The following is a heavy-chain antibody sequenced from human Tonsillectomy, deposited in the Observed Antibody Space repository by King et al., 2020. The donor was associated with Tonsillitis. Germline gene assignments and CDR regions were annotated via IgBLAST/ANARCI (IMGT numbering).Heavy chain of an antibody. D-gene: IGHD6-13*01. J-gene: IGHJ4*02. CDR1: GGSISSSSYY. Sequence: QLQESGPGLVKPSETLSLTCTVSGGSISSSSYYWGWIRQPPGKGLEWIGSIYYSGSTYYNPSLTSRVTTSVATSKNQFSLKLSSVTAADTAVYYCAGGTFIAAADSFDYWGQGTLVTVSS. CDR3: AGGTFIAAADSFDY. CDR2: IYYSGST. V-gene: IGHV4-39*01.